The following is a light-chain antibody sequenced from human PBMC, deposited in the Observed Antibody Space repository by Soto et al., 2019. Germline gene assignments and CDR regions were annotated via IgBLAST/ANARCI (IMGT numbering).Light chain of an antibody. CDR2: DIS. CDR3: QHYGSSAWT. Sequence: IVLTQSPGTLSLSPGERATLSCRASQSVSSSYLAWYQQKPGQAPRLLIYDISSRATGIPDRFSGSGSGTDFTLTISRLEPEDFAVYYCQHYGSSAWTFGQGTKVEI. V-gene: IGKV3-20*01. CDR1: QSVSSSY. J-gene: IGKJ1*01.